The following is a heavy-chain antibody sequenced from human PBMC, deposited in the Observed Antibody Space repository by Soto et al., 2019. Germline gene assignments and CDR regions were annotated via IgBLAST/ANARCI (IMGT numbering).Heavy chain of an antibody. Sequence: QVHLVESGGGVVQPGRSLRLSCAASGFTFSSYGMHWVRQAPGKGLEWVAVISYDGSNTYFADSVKGRFTISRDNSKNTLYLQMNSLRAEDTAMYYCAKEPQGPESWAVHWGQGTLVTVSS. D-gene: IGHD1-26*01. CDR3: AKEPQGPESWAVH. CDR1: GFTFSSYG. J-gene: IGHJ4*02. CDR2: ISYDGSNT. V-gene: IGHV3-30*18.